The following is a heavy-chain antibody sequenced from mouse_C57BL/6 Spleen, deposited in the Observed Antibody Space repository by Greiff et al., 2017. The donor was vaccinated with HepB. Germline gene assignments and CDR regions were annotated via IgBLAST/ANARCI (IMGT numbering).Heavy chain of an antibody. CDR3: ARWGNYGY. CDR2: IYPGDGDT. V-gene: IGHV1-82*01. J-gene: IGHJ2*01. CDR1: GYAFSSSW. D-gene: IGHD2-1*01. Sequence: QVQLKQSGPELVKPGASVKISCKASGYAFSSSWMNWVKQRPGKGLEWIGRIYPGDGDTNYNGKFKGKATLTADKSSSTAYMQLSSLTSEASAVYFCARWGNYGYWGQGTTLTVSS.